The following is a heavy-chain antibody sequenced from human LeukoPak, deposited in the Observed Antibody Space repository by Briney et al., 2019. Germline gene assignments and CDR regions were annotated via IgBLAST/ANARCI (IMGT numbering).Heavy chain of an antibody. CDR3: ARLADTAKDY. CDR1: GGSISSYY. Sequence: SETLSLTCTVSGGSISSYYWSWIRQPPGKGLEWIGSVFYSGNTYYNPSLKSRVTISLDTSQNQFSLKVSSVTAADTAVYYCARLADTAKDYWGQGTLVTVSS. D-gene: IGHD5-18*01. J-gene: IGHJ4*02. V-gene: IGHV4-59*12. CDR2: VFYSGNT.